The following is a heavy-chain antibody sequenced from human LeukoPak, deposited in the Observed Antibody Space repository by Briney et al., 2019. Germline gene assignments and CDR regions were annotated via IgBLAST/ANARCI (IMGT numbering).Heavy chain of an antibody. CDR2: ISSNGGST. CDR1: EFIFTTSL. J-gene: IGHJ4*02. Sequence: GGSLRLSCAGPEFIFTTSLIHWVRQAPGKGLEYVSAISSNGGSTYYADSVKGRFTISRDNSKNTLYLQMSSLRAEDTAVYYCVKDLDSSGWYWTFDYWGQGTLVTVSS. D-gene: IGHD6-19*01. V-gene: IGHV3-64D*06. CDR3: VKDLDSSGWYWTFDY.